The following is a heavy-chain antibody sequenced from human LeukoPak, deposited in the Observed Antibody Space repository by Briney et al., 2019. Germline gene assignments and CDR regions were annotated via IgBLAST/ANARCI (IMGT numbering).Heavy chain of an antibody. Sequence: PGGSLRLSCAASGFTFSSYGMHWVRQAPGKGLEWVAVISYDGSNKYYADSVKGRFTISRDNSKNTLYLQMNSLRAEDTAVYYCAREVVRGVISSEDYWGQGTLVTVSS. CDR3: AREVVRGVISSEDY. D-gene: IGHD3-10*01. CDR2: ISYDGSNK. V-gene: IGHV3-30*19. CDR1: GFTFSSYG. J-gene: IGHJ4*02.